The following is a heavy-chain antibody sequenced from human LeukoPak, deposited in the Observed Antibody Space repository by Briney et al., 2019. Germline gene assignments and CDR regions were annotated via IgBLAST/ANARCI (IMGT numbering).Heavy chain of an antibody. CDR2: IRSKANSYAT. J-gene: IGHJ4*02. CDR1: GFTFSASA. Sequence: GGSLRISCAASGFTFSASAMHWVRQASGKGLEWVGRIRSKANSYATAYAASVKGRFTISRDDSKNTAYLQMNSLKIEDTAVYYCSRPDDYGDYWGQGTLVTVSS. V-gene: IGHV3-73*01. CDR3: SRPDDYGDY.